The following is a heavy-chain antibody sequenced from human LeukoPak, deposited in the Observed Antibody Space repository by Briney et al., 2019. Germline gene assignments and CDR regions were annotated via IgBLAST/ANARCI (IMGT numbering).Heavy chain of an antibody. Sequence: PSETLSLTCAVYGGSFSGYYWSWIRQHPGKGLEWIGYIYYSGSTYYNPSLKSRVTISVDTSKNQFSLKLSSVTAADTAVYYCAREGGAKTATPSAIDYWGQGTLVTVSS. CDR2: IYYSGST. D-gene: IGHD5-18*01. CDR1: GGSFSGYY. V-gene: IGHV4-31*11. J-gene: IGHJ4*02. CDR3: AREGGAKTATPSAIDY.